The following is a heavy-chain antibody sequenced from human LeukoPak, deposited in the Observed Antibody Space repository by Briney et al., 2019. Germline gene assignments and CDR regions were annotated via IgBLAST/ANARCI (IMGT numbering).Heavy chain of an antibody. V-gene: IGHV3-30*02. CDR2: IRYDGSNK. D-gene: IGHD4-17*01. CDR1: GFTFSSYG. CDR3: AKDLGTVATVTTYFDY. J-gene: IGHJ4*02. Sequence: GGSLRLSCAASGFTFSSYGMHWVRQAPGKGLEGGTFIRYDGSNKYYADSVKGRFTISRDDSKNTLYLQMNSLRAEDTAVYYCAKDLGTVATVTTYFDYWGQGTLVTVSS.